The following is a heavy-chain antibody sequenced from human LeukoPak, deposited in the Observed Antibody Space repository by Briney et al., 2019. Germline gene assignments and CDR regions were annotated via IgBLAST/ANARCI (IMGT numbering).Heavy chain of an antibody. J-gene: IGHJ3*02. CDR1: GFTFSSYW. V-gene: IGHV3-7*01. CDR2: IKQDGSEK. D-gene: IGHD2/OR15-2a*01. CDR3: ARDRIRHFPGCAFDI. Sequence: PGGSLRLSCAASGFTFSSYWMSWVRQAPGRGLEWVANIKQDGSEKYYVDSVKGRFTISRDNAKNSLYLQMNSLRAEDTAVYYCARDRIRHFPGCAFDIWGQGTIVTVSS.